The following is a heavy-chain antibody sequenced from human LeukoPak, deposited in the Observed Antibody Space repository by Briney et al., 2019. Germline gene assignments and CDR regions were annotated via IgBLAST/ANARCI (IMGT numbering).Heavy chain of an antibody. CDR3: ARQWELLHFPAFDI. Sequence: GGSLRLTCAASGFTVSSNYMSWVRQALGKGLEWVSVIYSGGSTYYADSVKGRFTISRDNSKNTLYLQMNSLRAEDTAVYYCARQWELLHFPAFDIWGQGTLVTVSS. V-gene: IGHV3-66*04. CDR2: IYSGGST. CDR1: GFTVSSNY. D-gene: IGHD1-26*01. J-gene: IGHJ4*02.